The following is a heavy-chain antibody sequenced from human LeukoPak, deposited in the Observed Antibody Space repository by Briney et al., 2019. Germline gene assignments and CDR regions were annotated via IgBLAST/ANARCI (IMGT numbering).Heavy chain of an antibody. CDR1: GFTFSSYA. CDR3: ARESAYGEYFQH. V-gene: IGHV3-30*04. Sequence: AGGSLRPSCAASGFTFSSYAMHWVRQAPGKGLEWVAVISYDGSNKYYADSVKGRFTISRDNSKNTLYLQMNSLRAEDTAVYYCARESAYGEYFQHWGQGTLVTVSS. J-gene: IGHJ1*01. D-gene: IGHD2-8*01. CDR2: ISYDGSNK.